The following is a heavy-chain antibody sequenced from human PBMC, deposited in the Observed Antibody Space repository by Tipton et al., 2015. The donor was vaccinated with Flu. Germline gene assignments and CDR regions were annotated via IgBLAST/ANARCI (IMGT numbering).Heavy chain of an antibody. D-gene: IGHD4-11*01. J-gene: IGHJ5*01. CDR2: MHRAGTT. CDR3: ARRHYSNYVSQPKNWFDS. V-gene: IGHV4-38-2*01. Sequence: TLSLTCSVSGDSIAYPYFWGWIRQSPGKGLEWIGNMHRAGTTYYNPSLKSRVTMSVDTSKNHFSLQVTSVTASDTAIYYCARRHYSNYVSQPKNWFDSWGQGILVTVSS. CDR1: GDSIAYPYF.